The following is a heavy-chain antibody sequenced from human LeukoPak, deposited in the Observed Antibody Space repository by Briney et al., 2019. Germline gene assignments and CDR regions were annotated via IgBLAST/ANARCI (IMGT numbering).Heavy chain of an antibody. D-gene: IGHD3-3*01. V-gene: IGHV4-34*01. CDR1: GGSFGGYY. CDR3: ARARGRITIFGVVMFDY. CDR2: INHSGST. J-gene: IGHJ4*02. Sequence: SETLSLTCAVYGGSFGGYYWSWIRQPPGKGLEWIGEINHSGSTNYNPSLKSRVTISVDTSKNQFSLKLSSVTAADTAVYYCARARGRITIFGVVMFDYWGQGTLVTVSS.